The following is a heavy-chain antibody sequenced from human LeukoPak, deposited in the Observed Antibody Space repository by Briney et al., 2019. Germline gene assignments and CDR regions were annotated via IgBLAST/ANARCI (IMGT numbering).Heavy chain of an antibody. Sequence: GGSLQISCTGSRSIFTNYSMGSVRQMPGKGLEWMGIIYPGDSDTRYSPSFQGQVTISAHKTISTAYLQWSSLKASDTAIYYCARSGGYCSSTSCYAFDYWGQGTLVTVSS. CDR3: ARSGGYCSSTSCYAFDY. V-gene: IGHV5-51*01. CDR2: IYPGDSDT. D-gene: IGHD2-2*03. J-gene: IGHJ4*02. CDR1: RSIFTNYS.